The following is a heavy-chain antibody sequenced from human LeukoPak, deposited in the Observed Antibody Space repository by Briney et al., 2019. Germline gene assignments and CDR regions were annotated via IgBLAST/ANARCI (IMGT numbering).Heavy chain of an antibody. D-gene: IGHD6-13*01. V-gene: IGHV3-21*01. J-gene: IGHJ6*03. Sequence: GGSLRLSCAASGFTFSSYSMNWVRQAPGKGLEWVSSISSSRTYIYYADSVKGRFTISRDNAKNSLYLQMNSLRAEDTAVYYCARSIAADGIDHMDVWGKGTTVTISS. CDR2: ISSSRTYI. CDR1: GFTFSSYS. CDR3: ARSIAADGIDHMDV.